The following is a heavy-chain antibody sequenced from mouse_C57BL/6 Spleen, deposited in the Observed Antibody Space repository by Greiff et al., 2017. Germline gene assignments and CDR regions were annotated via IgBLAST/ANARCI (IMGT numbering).Heavy chain of an antibody. CDR1: GFTFSNYW. V-gene: IGHV6-3*01. CDR3: TAGGTWFAY. CDR2: IRLKSDNYAT. Sequence: EVMLVESGGGLVQPGGSMKLSCVASGFTFSNYWMNWVRQSPEKGLEWVAQIRLKSDNYATNYAESVKGRFTISRDDSKSSVYLQMNNLRAEDTRIEYCTAGGTWFAYWGQGTLVTVSA. J-gene: IGHJ3*01.